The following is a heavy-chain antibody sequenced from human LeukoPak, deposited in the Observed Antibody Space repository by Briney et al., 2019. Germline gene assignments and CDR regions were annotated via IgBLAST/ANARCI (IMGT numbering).Heavy chain of an antibody. CDR3: AGTVTLYYYYYMDV. V-gene: IGHV4-4*09. J-gene: IGHJ6*03. CDR2: IYTSGST. Sequence: PSETLSLTCTVSGGSISSYYWSWVRQPPGKGLEWIGYIYTSGSTNYNPSLKSRVTISVDTSKNQFSLELSSVTAADTAVYYCAGTVTLYYYYYMDVWGKGTTVTVSS. CDR1: GGSISSYY. D-gene: IGHD4-17*01.